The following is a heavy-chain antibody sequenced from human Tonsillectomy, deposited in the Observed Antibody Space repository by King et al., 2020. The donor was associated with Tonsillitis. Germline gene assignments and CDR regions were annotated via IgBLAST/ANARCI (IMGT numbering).Heavy chain of an antibody. J-gene: IGHJ6*02. CDR3: ARHRTRNYYYYGMDV. CDR1: GFTFSSYW. Sequence: QLVQSGGGLVQPGGSLRLSCAASGFTFSSYWMSWVRQAPGKGLEWVANIKQDGSEKYYVDSVKGRFTISRDNAKNSLYLQMNSLRAEDTAVYYCARHRTRNYYYYGMDVWGQGTTVTVSS. D-gene: IGHD1-14*01. V-gene: IGHV3-7*01. CDR2: IKQDGSEK.